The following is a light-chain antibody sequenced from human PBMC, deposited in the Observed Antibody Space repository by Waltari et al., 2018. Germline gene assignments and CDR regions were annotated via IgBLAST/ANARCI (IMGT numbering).Light chain of an antibody. V-gene: IGKV3-11*01. J-gene: IGKJ5*01. CDR2: DAS. CDR3: QQRSNWPPIT. CDR1: QSVSSY. Sequence: EIVLPQSPATMSLSPGERATLSCRASQSVSSYLAWYQQKPGQAPRLLIDDASNMATGIPARFSGSGSGTDFTLTISSLEPEDFAVYYCQQRSNWPPITFGQGTRLEIK.